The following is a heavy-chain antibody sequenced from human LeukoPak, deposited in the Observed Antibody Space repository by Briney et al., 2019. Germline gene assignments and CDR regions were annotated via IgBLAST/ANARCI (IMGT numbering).Heavy chain of an antibody. D-gene: IGHD3-3*01. Sequence: GGSLRLSCAASGFTFSNYGMHWVRQAPGKGLEWVSLISWDGGSSYYADSFKGRFTMSRDNSKNSLYLQMNSLRPEDTAFYYCAKGVTSYDFRRERYSYFDSWGQGTLVTVSS. CDR1: GFTFSNYG. J-gene: IGHJ4*02. CDR2: ISWDGGSS. CDR3: AKGVTSYDFRRERYSYFDS. V-gene: IGHV3-43*01.